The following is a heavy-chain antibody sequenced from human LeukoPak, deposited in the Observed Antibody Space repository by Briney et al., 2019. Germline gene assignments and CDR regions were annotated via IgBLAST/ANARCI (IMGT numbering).Heavy chain of an antibody. V-gene: IGHV4-30-4*01. CDR1: GGSISRGDYY. CDR2: IYYSGST. Sequence: PSQTLSLTCTVSGGSISRGDYYWSWIRQPPGKGLEWIGYIYYSGSTYYNPSLKSRVTISVDTSKNQFSLKLSSVTAADTAVYYCAHYDSSGYMLSGYFDLWGRGTLVTVSS. D-gene: IGHD3-22*01. J-gene: IGHJ2*01. CDR3: AHYDSSGYMLSGYFDL.